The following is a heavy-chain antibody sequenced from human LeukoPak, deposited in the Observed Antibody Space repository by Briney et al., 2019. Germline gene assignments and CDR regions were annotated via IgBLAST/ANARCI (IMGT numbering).Heavy chain of an antibody. D-gene: IGHD2-2*01. V-gene: IGHV1-8*03. Sequence: ASVKVSCKASGYTFTSYDINWVRQATGQGLEWMGWMNPNSGNTGYAQKFQGRVTITRNTSISTAYMELSSLRSEDTAVYYCARSSAAAAPFDYWGRGTLVTVSS. CDR3: ARSSAAAAPFDY. CDR2: MNPNSGNT. CDR1: GYTFTSYD. J-gene: IGHJ4*02.